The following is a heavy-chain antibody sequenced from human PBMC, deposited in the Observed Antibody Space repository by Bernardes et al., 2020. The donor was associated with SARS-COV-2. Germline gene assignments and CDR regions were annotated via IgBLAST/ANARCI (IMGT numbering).Heavy chain of an antibody. D-gene: IGHD1-26*01. Sequence: ASVKVSCKASGYIFTDYYMHWVRQAPGQGSEWMGWINPNSGGTKSAQRFQGRVTMTRDTSITTAYMELIRVTSDDTAIYYCARCNPTLGATDCLDYWGQGTLVTVSS. CDR3: ARCNPTLGATDCLDY. V-gene: IGHV1-2*02. CDR1: GYIFTDYY. J-gene: IGHJ4*02. CDR2: INPNSGGT.